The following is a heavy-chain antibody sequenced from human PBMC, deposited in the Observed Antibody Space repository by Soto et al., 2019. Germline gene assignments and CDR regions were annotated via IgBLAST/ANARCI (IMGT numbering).Heavy chain of an antibody. V-gene: IGHV3-30*18. D-gene: IGHD5-18*01. CDR3: AKGSTAMTYFDY. Sequence: GGSLRLSWAASGFTFSSYGMHWVRQAPGKGLEWVAVISYDGSNKYYADSVKGRFTISRDNSKNTLYLQMNSLRAEDTAVYYCAKGSTAMTYFDYWGQGTLVTVSS. CDR1: GFTFSSYG. J-gene: IGHJ4*02. CDR2: ISYDGSNK.